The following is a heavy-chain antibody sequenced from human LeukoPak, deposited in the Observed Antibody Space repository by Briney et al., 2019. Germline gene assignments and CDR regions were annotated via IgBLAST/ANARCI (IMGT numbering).Heavy chain of an antibody. V-gene: IGHV1-18*01. CDR1: GYTFTSYG. Sequence: EASVKVSCKASGYTFTSYGISWVRQAPGQGLEWMGWISAYNGNTNYAQKLQGRVTMTTDTSTSTAYMELRSLRSDDTAAYYCARDSRNIVGATTFDYWAREPWSPSPQ. CDR3: ARDSRNIVGATTFDY. CDR2: ISAYNGNT. J-gene: IGHJ4*02. D-gene: IGHD1-26*01.